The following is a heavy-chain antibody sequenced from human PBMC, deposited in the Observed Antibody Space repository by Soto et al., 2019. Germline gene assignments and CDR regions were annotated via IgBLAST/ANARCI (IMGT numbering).Heavy chain of an antibody. J-gene: IGHJ6*02. CDR3: ARHDLLYSSSPEDPYYYYGMDV. D-gene: IGHD6-6*01. V-gene: IGHV5-10-1*01. CDR2: IDPSDSYT. CDR1: GYSFTSYW. Sequence: GESLKISCKGSGYSFTSYWISWVRQMPGKGLEWMGRIDPSDSYTNYSPSFQGHVTISADKSISTAHLQWSSLKASDTAMYYCARHDLLYSSSPEDPYYYYGMDVWGQGTTVTVS.